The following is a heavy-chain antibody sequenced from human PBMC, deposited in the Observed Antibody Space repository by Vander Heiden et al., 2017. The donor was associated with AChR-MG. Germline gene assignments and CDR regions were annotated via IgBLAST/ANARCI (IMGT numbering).Heavy chain of an antibody. Sequence: QVQLQESGPGLVKPSETLSLTCTVPGGSISSYYWSWIRPPPGKGLEWIGYIYYSGSTNYNPSLKSRVTISVDTSKNQFSLKLSSVTAADTAVYYCARVYYDFWSGYWVTGGTMIGNWFDPWGQGTLVTVSS. V-gene: IGHV4-59*01. CDR2: IYYSGST. CDR1: GGSISSYY. CDR3: ARVYYDFWSGYWVTGGTMIGNWFDP. D-gene: IGHD3-3*01. J-gene: IGHJ5*02.